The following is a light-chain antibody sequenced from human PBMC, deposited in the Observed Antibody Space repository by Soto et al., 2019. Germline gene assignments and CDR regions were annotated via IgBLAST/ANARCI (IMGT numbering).Light chain of an antibody. CDR1: QSVSSSY. CDR2: GAS. J-gene: IGKJ2*01. V-gene: IGKV3-20*01. CDR3: QQYDNSPYT. Sequence: EIVLTQSPGTLSLSPGERATLSCGASQSVSSSYLAWYQQKPGQAPRLLIYGASSRATGIPDRFSGSGSGTHFTLTIIRLEPEDFAVYYCQQYDNSPYTFGQGTKLEIK.